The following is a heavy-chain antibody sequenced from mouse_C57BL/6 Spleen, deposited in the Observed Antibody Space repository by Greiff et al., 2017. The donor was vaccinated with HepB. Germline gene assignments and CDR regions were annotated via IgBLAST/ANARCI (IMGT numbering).Heavy chain of an antibody. CDR3: ARVGYSNYYFDY. D-gene: IGHD2-5*01. CDR1: GFTFSSYA. J-gene: IGHJ2*01. Sequence: EVQVVESGGGLVKPGGSLKLSCAASGFTFSSYAMSWVRQTPEKRLEWVATISDGGSYTYYPDNVKGRFTISRDNAKNNLYLQMSHLKSEDTAMYYCARVGYSNYYFDYWGQGTTLTVSS. V-gene: IGHV5-4*01. CDR2: ISDGGSYT.